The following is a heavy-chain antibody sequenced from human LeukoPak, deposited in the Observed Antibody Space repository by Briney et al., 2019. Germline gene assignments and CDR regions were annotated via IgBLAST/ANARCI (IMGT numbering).Heavy chain of an antibody. J-gene: IGHJ4*02. D-gene: IGHD5-18*01. Sequence: ASVTVSCTASGYTFTGYYLHWVRQAPGQGLEWMGWIHPKSGDTKYAPNFLGRVTLTRDTSATIVYMDLTWLTSDDTAVYYCSRGSGISYGGIDYWGQGTLVTVSS. CDR1: GYTFTGYY. V-gene: IGHV1-2*02. CDR2: IHPKSGDT. CDR3: SRGSGISYGGIDY.